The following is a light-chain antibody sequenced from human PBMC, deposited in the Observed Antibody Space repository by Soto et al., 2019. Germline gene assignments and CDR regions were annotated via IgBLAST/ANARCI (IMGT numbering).Light chain of an antibody. J-gene: IGLJ1*01. CDR1: SSDVGGYNY. V-gene: IGLV2-14*01. Sequence: QSALTQPASVSGSPGQSITISCTGTSSDVGGYNYVSWYQQHPGKAPKLMIYDVSNRPSGVSNRFSGSKSGNTASLTISGLQAEDEADYYCISYTSSSTLYVFGTGTKVTGL. CDR3: ISYTSSSTLYV. CDR2: DVS.